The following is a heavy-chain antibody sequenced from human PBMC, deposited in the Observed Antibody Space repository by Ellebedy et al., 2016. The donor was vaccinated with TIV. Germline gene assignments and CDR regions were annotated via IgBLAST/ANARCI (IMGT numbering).Heavy chain of an antibody. CDR3: ARSVWGNVVVPDAFDI. V-gene: IGHV3-21*01. D-gene: IGHD2-21*01. J-gene: IGHJ3*02. CDR2: ISSISSYI. CDR1: GFTFSSYS. Sequence: GGSLRLXCAASGFTFSSYSMNWVRQAPGKGLEWVSSISSISSYIYYADSVKGRFTISRDNAKNSLYLQMNSLRAEDTAVYYCARSVWGNVVVPDAFDIWGQGTMVTVSS.